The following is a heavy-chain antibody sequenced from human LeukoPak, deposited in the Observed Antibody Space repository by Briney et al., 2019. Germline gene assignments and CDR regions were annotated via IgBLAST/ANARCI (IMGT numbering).Heavy chain of an antibody. Sequence: AGGSLRLSCAASGFTVSSNYMSWVRQAPGKGLEWVSVIYSGGGTYYADSVKGRFTISRDNSKNTLYLQMNSLRAEDTAVYYCAREATRGEGDYWGQGTLVTVSS. CDR1: GFTVSSNY. J-gene: IGHJ4*02. CDR2: IYSGGGT. CDR3: AREATRGEGDY. D-gene: IGHD5-24*01. V-gene: IGHV3-53*01.